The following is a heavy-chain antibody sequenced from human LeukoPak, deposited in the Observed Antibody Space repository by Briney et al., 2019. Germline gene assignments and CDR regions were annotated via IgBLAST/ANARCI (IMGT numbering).Heavy chain of an antibody. D-gene: IGHD1-1*01. CDR1: GCSISSYY. CDR3: ARNVGSGLDY. J-gene: IGHJ4*02. V-gene: IGHV4-59*01. Sequence: SETLSLTCTVSGCSISSYYWSWIRQPPGKGLEWIGYIYYSGSTNYNPSLKSRVTISVDTSKNQFSLKLSSVTAADTAVYYCARNVGSGLDYWGQGTLVAVSS. CDR2: IYYSGST.